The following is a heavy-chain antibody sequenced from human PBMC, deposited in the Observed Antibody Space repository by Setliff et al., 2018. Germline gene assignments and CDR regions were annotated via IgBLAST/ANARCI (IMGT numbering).Heavy chain of an antibody. CDR3: ARDLGHGGDSDY. V-gene: IGHV4-38-2*02. CDR1: GYSISSGYI. J-gene: IGHJ4*02. CDR2: IGHTGSI. Sequence: SDTLSLTCTVSGYSISSGYIWGWIRQPPGKGLEWVGNIGHTGSINYNPPLKSRLTISRDTSKNQVSLKLNSVTATDTAVYYCARDLGHGGDSDYWGQGILVTVSS. D-gene: IGHD2-21*02.